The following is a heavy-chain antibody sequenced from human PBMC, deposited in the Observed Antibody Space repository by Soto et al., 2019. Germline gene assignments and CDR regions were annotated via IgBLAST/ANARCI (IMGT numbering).Heavy chain of an antibody. J-gene: IGHJ4*02. CDR3: ARVVVVAATWYYFDY. CDR1: GGTFSSYA. Sequence: GASVKVSCKASGGTFSSYAISWVRQAPGQGLEWMGGIIPIFGTANYAQKFQGRVTITADKSTSTAYMELSSLRSEDTAVYYCARVVVVAATWYYFDYWGQGTLVTVSS. V-gene: IGHV1-69*06. CDR2: IIPIFGTA. D-gene: IGHD2-15*01.